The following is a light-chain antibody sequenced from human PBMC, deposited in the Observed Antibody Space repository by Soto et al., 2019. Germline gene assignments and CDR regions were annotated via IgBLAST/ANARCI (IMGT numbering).Light chain of an antibody. CDR2: GNR. J-gene: IGLJ3*02. V-gene: IGLV1-40*01. CDR1: SSNLGAGYD. CDR3: QAYDYSLTASV. Sequence: QAVVTQPPSVSGSPGQRVTISCTGNSSNLGAGYDVHWYQQLPGAAPKLVIFGNRNRPSGVPERFSGSKSGTSASLAITGLQAEDEADYYCQAYDYSLTASVFGGGTKVTVL.